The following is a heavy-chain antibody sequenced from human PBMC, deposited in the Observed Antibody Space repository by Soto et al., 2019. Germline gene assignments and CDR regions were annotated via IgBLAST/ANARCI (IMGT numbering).Heavy chain of an antibody. J-gene: IGHJ4*02. V-gene: IGHV3-23*01. Sequence: GSLRLSCSASGFKFSNYARSGVRQAPGKGLEWVSLISATGVGTYYADSVKGRFTISRDNSHNTLYLQVHSLTAEDTAVYYCAKDRRAGGNSAFYFDFWGQGAQVTVSS. CDR2: ISATGVGT. D-gene: IGHD3-16*01. CDR1: GFKFSNYA. CDR3: AKDRRAGGNSAFYFDF.